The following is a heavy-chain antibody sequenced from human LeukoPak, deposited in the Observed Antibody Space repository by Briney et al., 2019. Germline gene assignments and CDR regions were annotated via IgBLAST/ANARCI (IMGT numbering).Heavy chain of an antibody. D-gene: IGHD5-18*01. CDR1: GFNFNYYA. CDR3: ARHDSFIPY. V-gene: IGHV3-23*01. J-gene: IGHJ4*02. CDR2: ISDNEEVP. Sequence: GGSLRLSCAASGFNFNYYAMSRVRQAPGKGLEWVSGISDNEEVPYYTDSVKGRFTISRDNAKNTVYLQLNNLRADDTAVYFCARHDSFIPYWGQGTLVSVSS.